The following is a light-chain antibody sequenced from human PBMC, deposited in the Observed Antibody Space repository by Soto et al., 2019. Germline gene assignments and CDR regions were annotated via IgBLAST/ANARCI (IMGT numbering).Light chain of an antibody. J-gene: IGKJ1*01. Sequence: DIQVTQYPSTLSASVGDRVSITCRASQSISSWLAWYQQKPGKAPKALIYKASSLESGVPSRFSGSESGTEFTLTISSLQPDDFATYYCQQYNTFPWTFGQGTKVEVK. CDR3: QQYNTFPWT. V-gene: IGKV1-5*03. CDR2: KAS. CDR1: QSISSW.